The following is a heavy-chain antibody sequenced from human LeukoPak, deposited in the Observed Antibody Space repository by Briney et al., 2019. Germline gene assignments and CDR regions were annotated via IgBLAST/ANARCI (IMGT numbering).Heavy chain of an antibody. CDR2: IYYSGST. D-gene: IGHD1-26*01. Sequence: SETLSLTCTVSGGSISSSSYYWGWIRQPPGKGLEWIGSIYYSGSTFYNPSLKSRVTISIDTSKKQFSLKLTSVTAADTAVYYCARDQRSLFDVWGQGSLVTVSS. CDR3: ARDQRSLFDV. V-gene: IGHV4-39*07. CDR1: GGSISSSSYY. J-gene: IGHJ4*02.